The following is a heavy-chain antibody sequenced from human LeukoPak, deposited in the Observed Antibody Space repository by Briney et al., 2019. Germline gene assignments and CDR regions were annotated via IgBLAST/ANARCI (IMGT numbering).Heavy chain of an antibody. V-gene: IGHV4-39*07. CDR3: ASHSILTGYFLDY. CDR1: GGSISSSSYY. CDR2: IYYSGST. Sequence: SETLSLTCTVPGGSISSSSYYWGWFRQPPGKGLEWIGRIYYSGSTYYNPSLTSRVTISVDTSKNQFSLKLSSVTAADTAVYYCASHSILTGYFLDYWGQGTLVTVSS. J-gene: IGHJ4*02. D-gene: IGHD3-9*01.